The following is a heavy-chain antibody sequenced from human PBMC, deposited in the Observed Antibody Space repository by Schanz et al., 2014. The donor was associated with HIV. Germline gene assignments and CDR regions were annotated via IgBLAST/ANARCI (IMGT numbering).Heavy chain of an antibody. Sequence: VQLVESGGGVVQPGRSLRLSCAASGFSFSSYSMHWVRQAPGKGLEWVSRINSDGSSTTYADYVKGRFTISRDNAKNTLYLQMNSLRAEDTAVYYCAKTTWGRRVDAFDIWGQGTMVTVSS. CDR1: GFSFSSYS. CDR3: AKTTWGRRVDAFDI. J-gene: IGHJ3*02. CDR2: INSDGSST. V-gene: IGHV3-74*01. D-gene: IGHD3-16*01.